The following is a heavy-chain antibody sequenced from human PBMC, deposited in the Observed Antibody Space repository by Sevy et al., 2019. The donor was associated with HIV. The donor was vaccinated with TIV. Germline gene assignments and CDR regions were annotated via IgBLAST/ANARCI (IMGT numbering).Heavy chain of an antibody. Sequence: GGSLRLSCAASGFTFDDYAMHWVRQAPGKGLEWVSGISWNSGSIGYADSVKGRFTISRDNAKNSLYLQMNSLRAEDTALYYCAKDIDDRAARAQARNYYYYGMDVWGQGTTVTVSS. CDR2: ISWNSGSI. CDR1: GFTFDDYA. CDR3: AKDIDDRAARAQARNYYYYGMDV. V-gene: IGHV3-9*01. J-gene: IGHJ6*02. D-gene: IGHD6-6*01.